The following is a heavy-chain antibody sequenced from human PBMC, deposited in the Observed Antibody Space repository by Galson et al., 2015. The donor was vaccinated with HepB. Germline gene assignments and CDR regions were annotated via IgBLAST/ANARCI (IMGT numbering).Heavy chain of an antibody. CDR1: GFTFSSYA. CDR2: ISGSDGST. V-gene: IGHV3-23*01. J-gene: IGHJ4*02. Sequence: SLRLSCAASGFTFSSYAMSWVRQAPGRGLEWVSVISGSDGSTYYAESVKGRFTISRDNSKNTLYLQMNSLRAEDTAIYYCAKDPAPYYDSSGLAFDYWGQGTLVTVSS. D-gene: IGHD3-22*01. CDR3: AKDPAPYYDSSGLAFDY.